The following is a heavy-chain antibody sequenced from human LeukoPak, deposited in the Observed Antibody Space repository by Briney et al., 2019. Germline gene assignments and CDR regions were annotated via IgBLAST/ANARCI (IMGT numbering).Heavy chain of an antibody. D-gene: IGHD6-13*01. CDR1: GFTFSSYS. CDR3: ARKIQLDYYYYYYMDV. CDR2: ISSSSSYI. Sequence: GASLRLSCAASGFTFSSYSMNWVRQAPGKGLEWVSSISSSSSYIYYAASVKGRFTISRDNAKNSLYLQMNSLRAEDTAVYYCARKIQLDYYYYYYMDVWGKGTTVTVAS. J-gene: IGHJ6*03. V-gene: IGHV3-21*01.